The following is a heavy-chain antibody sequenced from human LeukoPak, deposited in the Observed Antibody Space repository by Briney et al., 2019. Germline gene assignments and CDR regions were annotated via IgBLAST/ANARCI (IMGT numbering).Heavy chain of an antibody. CDR1: GFTFSSYS. Sequence: KPGGSLRLSCAASGFTFSSYSMNWVRQAPGKGLEWASSISSSSSYIYYADSVKGRFTISRDNAKNSLYLQMNSLRAEDTAVYYCARDYEVGDTGEEYYYYMDVWGKGTTVTVSS. J-gene: IGHJ6*03. CDR3: ARDYEVGDTGEEYYYYMDV. D-gene: IGHD1-26*01. CDR2: ISSSSSYI. V-gene: IGHV3-21*01.